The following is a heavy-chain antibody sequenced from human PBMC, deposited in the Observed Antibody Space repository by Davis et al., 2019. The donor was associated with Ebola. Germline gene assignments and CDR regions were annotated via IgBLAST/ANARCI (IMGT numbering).Heavy chain of an antibody. J-gene: IGHJ2*01. CDR3: ARDPTSSGWYTGDWYFDL. CDR2: ISSSGSTI. CDR1: GFTFSDYY. V-gene: IGHV3-11*01. D-gene: IGHD6-19*01. Sequence: GESLKISCAASGFTFSDYYMNWIRQAPGKGLEWVSYISSSGSTIYYADSVKGRFTISRDNPKNSLYLQMNSLRPEDTAVYYCARDPTSSGWYTGDWYFDLWGRGNLVTVSS.